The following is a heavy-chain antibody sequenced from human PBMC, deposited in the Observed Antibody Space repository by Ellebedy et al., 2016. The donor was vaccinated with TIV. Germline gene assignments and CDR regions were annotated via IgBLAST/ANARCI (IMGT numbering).Heavy chain of an antibody. CDR2: IYYSGST. Sequence: SETLSLXXTVSGGSISSSSYYWGWIRQPPGKGLEWIGSIYYSGSTYYNPSLKSRVTISVDTSKNQFSLKLSSVTAADTAVYYCARRLWQQLVPWFDPWGQGTLVTVSS. CDR1: GGSISSSSYY. V-gene: IGHV4-39*01. D-gene: IGHD6-13*01. CDR3: ARRLWQQLVPWFDP. J-gene: IGHJ5*02.